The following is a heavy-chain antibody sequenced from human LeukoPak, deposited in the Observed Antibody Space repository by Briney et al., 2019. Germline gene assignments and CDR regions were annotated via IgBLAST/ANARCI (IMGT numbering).Heavy chain of an antibody. CDR1: GGSISSSSYY. CDR3: ARRPDYSDGKKYYYMDV. J-gene: IGHJ6*03. V-gene: IGHV4-39*07. Sequence: PSETLSLTCTVSGGSISSSSYYWGWIRQPPGKGLEWIGSIYYSGSTYYNPSLKSRVTISVDTSKNQFSLKLSSVTAADTAVYYCARRPDYSDGKKYYYMDVWGKGTTVTVSS. D-gene: IGHD1-26*01. CDR2: IYYSGST.